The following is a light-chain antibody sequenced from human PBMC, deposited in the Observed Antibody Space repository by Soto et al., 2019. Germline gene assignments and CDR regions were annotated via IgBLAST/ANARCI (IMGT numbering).Light chain of an antibody. Sequence: QSVLTQPASVSGSPGQSITISCTGTSSDVGGYNYVSWYQQHPGKAPKIIIYEVTNRPSGVSNRFSGSKSGNTASLTISGLKAEEEADYYCSSFTSRFTFNYIFGTGTKVTV. V-gene: IGLV2-14*01. CDR3: SSFTSRFTFNYI. J-gene: IGLJ1*01. CDR2: EVT. CDR1: SSDVGGYNY.